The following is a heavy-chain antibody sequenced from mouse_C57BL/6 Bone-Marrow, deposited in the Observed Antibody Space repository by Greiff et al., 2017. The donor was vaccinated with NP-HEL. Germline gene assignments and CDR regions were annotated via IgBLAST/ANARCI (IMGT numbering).Heavy chain of an antibody. D-gene: IGHD2-5*01. J-gene: IGHJ2*01. V-gene: IGHV1-50*01. CDR3: AKDYYSNYYFDY. Sequence: QVQLQQPGAELVKPGASVKLSCKASGYTFTSYWMQWVKQRPGQGLEWIGEIDPSDSYTNYNQKFKGKATLTVDTSSSTASMQLSSLTSEDSAVYYCAKDYYSNYYFDYWGQGTTLTVSS. CDR1: GYTFTSYW. CDR2: IDPSDSYT.